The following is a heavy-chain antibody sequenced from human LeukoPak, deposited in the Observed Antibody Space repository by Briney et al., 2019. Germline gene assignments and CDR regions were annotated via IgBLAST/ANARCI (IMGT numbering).Heavy chain of an antibody. CDR2: IYYSGST. V-gene: IGHV4-39*01. Sequence: SGTLSLTCTVSGGSVSSSSYYWGWIRQPPGKGLEWIGSIYYSGSTYYNPSLKSRVTISVDTSKNQFSLKLSSVTAADTAVYYCARQEGYSYGYGDYWGQGTLVTVSS. CDR1: GGSVSSSSYY. D-gene: IGHD5-18*01. J-gene: IGHJ4*02. CDR3: ARQEGYSYGYGDY.